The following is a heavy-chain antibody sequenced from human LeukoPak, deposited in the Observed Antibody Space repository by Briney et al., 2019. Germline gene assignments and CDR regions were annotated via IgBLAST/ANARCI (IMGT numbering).Heavy chain of an antibody. CDR2: IYENGGTT. D-gene: IGHD3-3*01. V-gene: IGHV3-20*04. J-gene: IGHJ5*02. CDR3: ARGYYDFWSGYYTEGESWFDP. CDR1: GFTFRSHA. Sequence: GGSLRLSCVGSGFTFRSHAMSWVRQAPEKGLEFVSGIYENGGTTYYADSVKGRFTISRDNAKNSLYLQMNSLRAEDTAVYYCARGYYDFWSGYYTEGESWFDPWGQGTLVTVSS.